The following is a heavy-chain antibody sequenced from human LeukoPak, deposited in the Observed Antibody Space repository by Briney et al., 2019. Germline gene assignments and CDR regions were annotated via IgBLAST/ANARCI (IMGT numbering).Heavy chain of an antibody. D-gene: IGHD6-19*01. Sequence: GGSLRLSCAASFSTFNKAWMNWVRQAPGKGLEWVSAISGSGGSTYYADSVKGRFTISRDNSKNTLYLQMNSLRAEDTAVYYCAKVSSGWYDDAFDIWGQGTMVTVSS. V-gene: IGHV3-23*01. CDR2: ISGSGGST. CDR3: AKVSSGWYDDAFDI. J-gene: IGHJ3*02. CDR1: FSTFNKAW.